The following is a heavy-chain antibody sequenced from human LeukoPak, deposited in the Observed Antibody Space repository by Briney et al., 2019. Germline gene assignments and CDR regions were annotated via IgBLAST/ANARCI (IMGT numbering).Heavy chain of an antibody. V-gene: IGHV4-39*01. Sequence: SETLSLTCTVSGGSLSSITYYWGWIRQPPGKGLEWIGSIYNSGSTYYNPSLKRRVTISVDTSKNQFSLALSSVTAADTGVYFCVSHFRTRTRGNWFTPWGKETLVTVSS. CDR2: IYNSGST. CDR1: GGSLSSITYY. CDR3: VSHFRTRTRGNWFTP. J-gene: IGHJ5*02.